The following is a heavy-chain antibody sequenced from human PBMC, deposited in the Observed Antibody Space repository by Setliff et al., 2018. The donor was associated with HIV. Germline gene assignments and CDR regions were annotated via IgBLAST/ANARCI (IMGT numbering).Heavy chain of an antibody. V-gene: IGHV3-21*05. CDR3: VRGYDVLIGSPDS. CDR1: GFTFSSYS. Sequence: GGSLRLSCAASGFTFSSYSMNWVRQAPGKGLEWVSYISASRSFILYADSVKGRFTTSRDNAKNSLYLQMSSLKPEDTAFYYCVRGYDVLIGSPDSWGQGTLVTVSS. D-gene: IGHD3-9*01. CDR2: ISASRSFI. J-gene: IGHJ4*02.